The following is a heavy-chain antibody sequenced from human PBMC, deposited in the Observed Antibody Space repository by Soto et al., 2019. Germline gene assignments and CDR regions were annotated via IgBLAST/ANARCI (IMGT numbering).Heavy chain of an antibody. CDR3: ARESSSGWSYYFDY. Sequence: ASVKVSCKASGYTFTGYYMHWVRQAPGQGLEWMGWINPNSGGTNYAQKFQGRVTMTRDTSISTAYMELSRLRSDDTAVYYCARESSSGWSYYFDYWGQGXLVTVYS. V-gene: IGHV1-2*02. J-gene: IGHJ4*02. CDR2: INPNSGGT. D-gene: IGHD6-19*01. CDR1: GYTFTGYY.